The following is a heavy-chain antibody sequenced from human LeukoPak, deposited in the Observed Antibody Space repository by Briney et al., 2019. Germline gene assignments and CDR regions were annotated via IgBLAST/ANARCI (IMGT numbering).Heavy chain of an antibody. Sequence: LSETLSLTCAVSDVSFSSHCWTWIRQPPGKGLEWIGYISYIGSTNYNPSLKSRVTISIDTSKNQFSLKLSSVTAADTAVYYCARDLVTVTKGFDIWGQGTMVSVSS. CDR3: ARDLVTVTKGFDI. CDR1: DVSFSSHC. CDR2: ISYIGST. D-gene: IGHD4-17*01. V-gene: IGHV4-59*11. J-gene: IGHJ3*02.